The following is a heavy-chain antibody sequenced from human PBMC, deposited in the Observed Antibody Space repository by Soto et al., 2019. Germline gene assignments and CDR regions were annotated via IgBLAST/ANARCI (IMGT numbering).Heavy chain of an antibody. V-gene: IGHV4-4*07. J-gene: IGHJ2*01. D-gene: IGHD3-16*01. CDR3: ARGMGLYFDY. CDR1: GDSISNFY. Sequence: PSATLSLTCTVSGDSISNFYWSWIRQPAGKGLESLGRLSSSGRSNYNPSLQSRVAMSLDTSQNQFSLRLTSLTAADTAVYFCARGMGLYFDYWGRGSLVT. CDR2: LSSSGRS.